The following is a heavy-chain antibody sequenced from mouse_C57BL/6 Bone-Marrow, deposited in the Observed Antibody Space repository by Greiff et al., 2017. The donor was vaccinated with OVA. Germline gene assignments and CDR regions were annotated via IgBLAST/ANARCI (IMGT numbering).Heavy chain of an antibody. J-gene: IGHJ1*03. CDR2: INPYNGGT. Sequence: VQLQQSGPVLVKPGASVKMSCKASGYTFTDYYMNWVKQSHGKSLEWIGVINPYNGGTSYNQKFKGKATLTVDKSSSTAYMELNSLTSEDSAVYYCARGGGNPFYWYFDVWGTGTTVTVSS. CDR1: GYTFTDYY. V-gene: IGHV1-19*01. CDR3: ARGGGNPFYWYFDV. D-gene: IGHD2-1*01.